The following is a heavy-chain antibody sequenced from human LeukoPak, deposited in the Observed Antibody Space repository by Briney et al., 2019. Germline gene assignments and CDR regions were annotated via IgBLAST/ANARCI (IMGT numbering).Heavy chain of an antibody. J-gene: IGHJ6*03. CDR3: ARLEWELLQGGYYYYMDG. V-gene: IGHV4-39*01. D-gene: IGHD1-26*01. CDR2: IYYSGST. CDR1: GGSISSSSYY. Sequence: SETLSHSRTVSGGSISSSSYYWGWIRQPPGKGLEWIGSIYYSGSTYYNPSLKSRVTISLDTSKNQFSLKLSSVTAADTAVYYCARLEWELLQGGYYYYMDGWGKGTPVTVSS.